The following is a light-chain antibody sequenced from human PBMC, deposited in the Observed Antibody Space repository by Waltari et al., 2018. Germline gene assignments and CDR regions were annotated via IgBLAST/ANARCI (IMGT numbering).Light chain of an antibody. CDR3: QQYNSYSPWT. J-gene: IGKJ1*01. CDR2: DAS. V-gene: IGKV1-5*01. CDR1: QSISSW. Sequence: DIQMTQSPSTLSASVGDRVTISCRASQSISSWLAWYQPKTGKAPKLLIYDASSLESGVPSRFSGSGSGTEFTLTISSLQPDDFATYYCQQYNSYSPWTFGQGTKVEIK.